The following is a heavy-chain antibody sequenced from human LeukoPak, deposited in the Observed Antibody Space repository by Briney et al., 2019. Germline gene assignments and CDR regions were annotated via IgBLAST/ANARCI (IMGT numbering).Heavy chain of an antibody. CDR2: IYHSGNT. CDR1: DGSIRSNFW. CDR3: ARAPPRTGAPFDY. V-gene: IGHV4-4*02. J-gene: IGHJ4*02. Sequence: PSETLSLTCAGCDGSIRSNFWLRLVRQPPGKGLEWIGEIYHSGNTNYNPSLKSRVTISVDKSKNQFSLTLSSVTAADTAVYYCARAPPRTGAPFDYWGQRKLVTVSS. D-gene: IGHD3/OR15-3a*01.